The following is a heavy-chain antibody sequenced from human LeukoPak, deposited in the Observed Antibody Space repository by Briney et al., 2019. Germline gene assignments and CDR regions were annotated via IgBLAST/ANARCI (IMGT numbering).Heavy chain of an antibody. CDR1: GYSISSGYY. Sequence: SETLSLTCTVSGYSISSGYYWGWIRQPPGKGLEWIGSIFHSGKTYYNPSLKSRLTISVDTSKNQFSLKLSSVTAADTAVYYCARVIGNYYGSGSYYSFQRWGQGTLVSVSS. CDR2: IFHSGKT. D-gene: IGHD3-10*01. CDR3: ARVIGNYYGSGSYYSFQR. V-gene: IGHV4-38-2*02. J-gene: IGHJ1*01.